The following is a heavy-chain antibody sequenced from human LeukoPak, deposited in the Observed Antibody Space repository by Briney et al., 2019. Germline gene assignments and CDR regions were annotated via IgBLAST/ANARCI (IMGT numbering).Heavy chain of an antibody. CDR3: SKGGSFTISGVLYNDAFAI. D-gene: IGHD3-3*01. Sequence: AGGSLRLSCAASGFTISDYWMSWVRQAPGKGLEWVANIKEDGSEKNYVDSAKGRFTISRDNAKNSLYLQMNNLRAEDTAVYCASKGGSFTISGVLYNDAFAIWGQGTMVTVSA. V-gene: IGHV3-7*01. J-gene: IGHJ3*02. CDR1: GFTISDYW. CDR2: IKEDGSEK.